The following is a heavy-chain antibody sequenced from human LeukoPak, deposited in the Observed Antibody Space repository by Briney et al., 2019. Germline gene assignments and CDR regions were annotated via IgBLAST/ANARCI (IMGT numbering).Heavy chain of an antibody. J-gene: IGHJ4*02. CDR2: MSYDGNNA. D-gene: IGHD6-19*01. Sequence: GRSLRLSCAASGFTFNTYHIHWVRQAPDKGLEWAAVMSYDGNNAYYADSVKGRFTVSRDNSQNTLYLQMYSLRIEDTAVYHCARGGNGWSLNNYFDSWGQGTLVTVSS. CDR1: GFTFNTYH. V-gene: IGHV3-30-3*01. CDR3: ARGGNGWSLNNYFDS.